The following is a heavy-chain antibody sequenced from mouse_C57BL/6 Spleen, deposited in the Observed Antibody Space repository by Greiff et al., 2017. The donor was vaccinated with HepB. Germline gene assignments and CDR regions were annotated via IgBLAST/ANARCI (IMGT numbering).Heavy chain of an antibody. J-gene: IGHJ2*01. CDR1: GYAFSSSW. CDR2: IYPGDGDT. V-gene: IGHV1-82*01. CDR3: ARDYGSSYDYYFDY. Sequence: QVQLKQSGPELVKPGASVKISCKASGYAFSSSWMNWVKQRPGKGLEWIGRIYPGDGDTNYNGKFKGKATLTADKSSSTAYMQLSSLTSEDSAVYFCARDYGSSYDYYFDYWGQGTTLTVSS. D-gene: IGHD1-1*01.